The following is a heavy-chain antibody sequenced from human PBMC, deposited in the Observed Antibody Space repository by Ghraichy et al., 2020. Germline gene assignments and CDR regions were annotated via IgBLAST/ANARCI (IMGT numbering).Heavy chain of an antibody. J-gene: IGHJ5*02. Sequence: GGSLRLSCAASGFTFSSYSMNWVRQAPGKGLEWVSYISSSSSTIYYADSVKGRFTISRDNAKNSLYLQMNSLRDEDTAVYYCARDVLGWGFGDSGWFDPWGQGTLVTVSS. CDR2: ISSSSSTI. CDR1: GFTFSSYS. V-gene: IGHV3-48*02. CDR3: ARDVLGWGFGDSGWFDP. D-gene: IGHD3-10*01.